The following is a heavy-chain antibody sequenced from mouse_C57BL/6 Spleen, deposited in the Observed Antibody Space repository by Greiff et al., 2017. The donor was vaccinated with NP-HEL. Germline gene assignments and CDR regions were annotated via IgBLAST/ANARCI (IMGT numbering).Heavy chain of an antibody. CDR3: ARGGYYGSPLWYFDV. Sequence: QVQLQQPGAELVRPGSSVKLSCKASGYTFTSYWMHWVKQRPIQGLEWIGNIDPSDSETHYNQKFKDKATLTVDKSSSTAYMQLSSLTSEDSAVYYWARGGYYGSPLWYFDVWGTGTTVTVSS. CDR2: IDPSDSET. CDR1: GYTFTSYW. D-gene: IGHD1-1*01. V-gene: IGHV1-52*01. J-gene: IGHJ1*03.